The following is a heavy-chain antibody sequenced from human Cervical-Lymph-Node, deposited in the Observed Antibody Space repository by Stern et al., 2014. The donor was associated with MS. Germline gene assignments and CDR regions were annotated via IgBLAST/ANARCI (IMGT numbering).Heavy chain of an antibody. J-gene: IGHJ3*01. CDR3: ARVNGAGTGRTAFDL. V-gene: IGHV3-30-3*01. CDR2: TSYDGSNK. CDR1: GFTFSSYA. Sequence: QVQLMQSGGGVVQPGTSLRLSCAASGFTFSSYAMHWVRQAPGKGLEWVAVTSYDGSNKYYADSVRGRFTISRDNSKNTLYLQMNDLTAEDTAMYFCARVNGAGTGRTAFDLWGQGTMVTVSS. D-gene: IGHD6-13*01.